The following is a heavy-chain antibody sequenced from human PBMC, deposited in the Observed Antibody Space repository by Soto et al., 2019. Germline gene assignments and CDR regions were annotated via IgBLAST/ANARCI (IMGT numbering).Heavy chain of an antibody. V-gene: IGHV3-30*18. J-gene: IGHJ4*02. CDR2: ISYDGSNK. Sequence: QVQLVKSGGGVVQPGRPLRLSCAASGFTFSSYGMHWVRQAPGKGLEWVAVISYDGSNKYYADSVKGRFTISRDNSKNTLYLQMNSLRAEDTAVYYCAKETYAGPLDYWGQGTLVTVSS. CDR1: GFTFSSYG. CDR3: AKETYAGPLDY.